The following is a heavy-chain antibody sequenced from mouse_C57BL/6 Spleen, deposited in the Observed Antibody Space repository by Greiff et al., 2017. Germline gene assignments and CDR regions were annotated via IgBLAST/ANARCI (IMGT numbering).Heavy chain of an antibody. V-gene: IGHV1-52*01. Sequence: VQLQQPGAELVRPGSSVKLSCKASGYTFTSYWMHWVKQRPIQGLEWIGNIDPSDSETHYNQKFKDKATLTVDKSSSTAYMQLSSLTSEDSAVYYCASAYVYFYYALDVWGPGTSVTVSS. CDR2: IDPSDSET. D-gene: IGHD2-2*01. CDR1: GYTFTSYW. J-gene: IGHJ4*01. CDR3: ASAYVYFYYALDV.